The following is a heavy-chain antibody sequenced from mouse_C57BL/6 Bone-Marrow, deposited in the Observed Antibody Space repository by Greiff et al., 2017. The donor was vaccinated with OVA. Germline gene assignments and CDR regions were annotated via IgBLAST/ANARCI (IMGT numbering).Heavy chain of an antibody. CDR3: ARHGLYGNYFDY. V-gene: IGHV5-12*01. J-gene: IGHJ2*01. CDR2: ISNGGGST. CDR1: GFTFSDYY. D-gene: IGHD2-1*01. Sequence: EVQLKESGGGLVQPGGSLKLSCAASGFTFSDYYMYWVRQTPEKRLEWVAYISNGGGSTYYPDTVKGRFTISRDNAKNTLYLQMSRLKSEDTAMYYCARHGLYGNYFDYWGQGTTLTVSS.